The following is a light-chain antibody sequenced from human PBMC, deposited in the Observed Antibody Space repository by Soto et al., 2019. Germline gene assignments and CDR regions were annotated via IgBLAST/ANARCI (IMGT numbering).Light chain of an antibody. CDR1: QSVSSSY. Sequence: EIVLTQSPGTLSLSPGERATLSCRASQSVSSSYLAWYQQKPGQAPRLLIYGTSSRATAIPVRLSGSGSGTDFTLTISRLEPEDFAVYYCQQYGSSSWTFGQGTKVEIK. CDR3: QQYGSSSWT. V-gene: IGKV3-20*01. CDR2: GTS. J-gene: IGKJ1*01.